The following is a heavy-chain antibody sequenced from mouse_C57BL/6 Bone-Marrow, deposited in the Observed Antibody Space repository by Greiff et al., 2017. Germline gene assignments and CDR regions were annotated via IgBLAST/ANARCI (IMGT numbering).Heavy chain of an antibody. Sequence: EVQLQQSGPVLVKPGASVKMSCKASGYTFTDYYMNWVKQSHGKSLEWIGVINPYNGGTSYNQKFKGKATLPVYKSSSTAYMELNSLTSEDSAVYYCAREGVYYVYWYFYDWGKGTTVTVSS. CDR2: INPYNGGT. V-gene: IGHV1-19*01. J-gene: IGHJ1*03. CDR3: AREGVYYVYWYFYD. CDR1: GYTFTDYY. D-gene: IGHD1-1*01.